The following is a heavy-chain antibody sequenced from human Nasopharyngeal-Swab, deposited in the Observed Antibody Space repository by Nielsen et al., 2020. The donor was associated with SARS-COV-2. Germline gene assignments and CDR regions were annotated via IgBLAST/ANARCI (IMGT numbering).Heavy chain of an antibody. CDR3: AKDHYSGYDPNWFDP. CDR1: GFTFSSYE. J-gene: IGHJ5*02. CDR2: ISGSGGST. D-gene: IGHD5-12*01. Sequence: GGSLRLSCAASGFTFSSYEMSWVRQAPGKGLEWVSAISGSGGSTYYADSVKGRFTISRDNSKNTLYLQMNSLRAEDTAVYYCAKDHYSGYDPNWFDPWGQGTLVTVSS. V-gene: IGHV3-23*01.